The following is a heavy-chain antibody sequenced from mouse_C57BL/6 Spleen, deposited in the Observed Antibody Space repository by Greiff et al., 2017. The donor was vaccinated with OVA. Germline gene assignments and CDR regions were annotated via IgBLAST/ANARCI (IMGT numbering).Heavy chain of an antibody. Sequence: EVHLVESGGGLVKPGGSLKLSCAASGFTFSSYAMSWVRQTPEKRLEWVATISDGGSYTYYPDNVKGRFTISRDNAKNNLYLQMSHLKSEDTAVYYCAGDDGRFAYWGQGTLVTVSA. J-gene: IGHJ3*01. CDR3: AGDDGRFAY. CDR2: ISDGGSYT. CDR1: GFTFSSYA. D-gene: IGHD1-2*01. V-gene: IGHV5-4*01.